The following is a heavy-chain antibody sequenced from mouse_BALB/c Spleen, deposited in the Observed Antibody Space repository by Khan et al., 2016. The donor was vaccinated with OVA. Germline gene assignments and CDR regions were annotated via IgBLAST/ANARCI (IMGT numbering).Heavy chain of an antibody. D-gene: IGHD1-1*01. CDR2: ISYSGSA. V-gene: IGHV3-2*02. CDR1: GYSITSDYA. J-gene: IGHJ1*01. Sequence: EVQLQESGPGLVKPSQSLSLTCTVTGYSITSDYAWNWIRQFPGNKLEWMGYISYSGSANYTPSLKSRISITRDTSENQFYLQLNSVTTEDSATYYCARRYYYGHWYFDVWGAGTTVTVSS. CDR3: ARRYYYGHWYFDV.